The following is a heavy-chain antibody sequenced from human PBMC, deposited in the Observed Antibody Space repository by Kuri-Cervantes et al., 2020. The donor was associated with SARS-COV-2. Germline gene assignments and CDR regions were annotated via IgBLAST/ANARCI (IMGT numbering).Heavy chain of an antibody. CDR3: ARDSLRGIFGVVIIDY. J-gene: IGHJ4*02. CDR1: GSTFSSYG. CDR2: IRYDGSNK. V-gene: IGHV3-30*02. D-gene: IGHD3-3*01. Sequence: GESLKISCAASGSTFSSYGMHWVRQAPGKGLEWVAFIRYDGSNKYYADSVKGRFTISRDNSKNTLYLQMNSLRAKDTAVYYCARDSLRGIFGVVIIDYWGQGTLVTVSS.